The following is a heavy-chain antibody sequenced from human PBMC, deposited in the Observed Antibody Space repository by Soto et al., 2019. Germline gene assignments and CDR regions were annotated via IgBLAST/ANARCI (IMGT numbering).Heavy chain of an antibody. CDR2: IIPVFGTA. Sequence: QVQLVQSGAEVKKPGSSVKVSCKASGGTFSSYAISWVRQAPGQGLEWMGGIIPVFGTANYAQKFQGRVTITADESTSTAYMELSSLRSEDTAVYYCARGLPTYSSYGYYYGMDVWGQGTLVTVSS. J-gene: IGHJ6*02. V-gene: IGHV1-69*01. D-gene: IGHD6-6*01. CDR1: GGTFSSYA. CDR3: ARGLPTYSSYGYYYGMDV.